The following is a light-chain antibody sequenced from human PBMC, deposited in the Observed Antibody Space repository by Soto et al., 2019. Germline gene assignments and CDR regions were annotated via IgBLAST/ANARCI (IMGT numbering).Light chain of an antibody. CDR3: QQYNNWPPT. Sequence: EIVMTQSPATLSVSPGERATIYCRASQSVSSNLAWYQQKPGQAPRLLIYGASTRATGIPARFSGSGSGTEFTLTISSLQSEDFAVYYCQQYNNWPPTFGQGTKV. CDR2: GAS. J-gene: IGKJ1*01. CDR1: QSVSSN. V-gene: IGKV3-15*01.